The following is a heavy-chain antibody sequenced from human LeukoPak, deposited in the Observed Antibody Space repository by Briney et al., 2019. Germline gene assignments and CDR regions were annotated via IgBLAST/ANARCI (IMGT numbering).Heavy chain of an antibody. CDR2: IYYSGST. CDR1: GGSISSSSYY. Sequence: SETLSLTCTVSGGSISSSSYYWGWIRQPPGKGLEWIGSIYYSGSTYYNPSIKSRVTISVDTSKNQFSLKLSSVTAADTAVYYCARGGGYSYGLDYWGQGTLVTVSS. V-gene: IGHV4-39*07. D-gene: IGHD5-18*01. CDR3: ARGGGYSYGLDY. J-gene: IGHJ4*02.